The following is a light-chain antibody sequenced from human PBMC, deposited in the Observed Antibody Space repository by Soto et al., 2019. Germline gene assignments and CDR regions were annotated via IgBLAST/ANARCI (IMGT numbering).Light chain of an antibody. J-gene: IGKJ4*01. CDR2: KAS. V-gene: IGKV1-5*03. Sequence: DIQMTQSPSTLSASVGDRVTITCRASQSISSWLAWYQQKPGKAPKLLIYKASSLESGAPSRFXXSGSGTEFTLTISSLQPDDFATYYCQQYNSYSPGFTFGGGTKVEIK. CDR1: QSISSW. CDR3: QQYNSYSPGFT.